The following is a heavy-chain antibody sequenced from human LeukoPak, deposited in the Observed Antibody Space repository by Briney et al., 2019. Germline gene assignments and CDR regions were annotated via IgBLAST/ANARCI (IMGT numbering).Heavy chain of an antibody. CDR3: ARSDYCGGDCYEIGYFDL. Sequence: GGSLRLPCAASGFTFSSYGMHWVRQAPGKGLEWVAVIWYDGSNKYYADSVKGRFTISRGNSKNTLYLQMNSLRAEDTAVYYCARSDYCGGDCYEIGYFDLWGRGTLVTVSS. D-gene: IGHD2-21*02. V-gene: IGHV3-33*01. J-gene: IGHJ2*01. CDR2: IWYDGSNK. CDR1: GFTFSSYG.